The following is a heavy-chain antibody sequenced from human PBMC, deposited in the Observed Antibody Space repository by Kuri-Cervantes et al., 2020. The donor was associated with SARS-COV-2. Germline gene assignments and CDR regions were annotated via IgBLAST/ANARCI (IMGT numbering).Heavy chain of an antibody. Sequence: GESLKISCAASGFAFSSYAMSWVRQAPGKGLEWVSVIYSGGSSTYYADSVKGRFTISRDNSKNTLYLQMNSLRAEDTAVYYCPRSTVTSPLYGMDVWGQGTTVTVSS. CDR1: GFAFSSYA. D-gene: IGHD4-17*01. J-gene: IGHJ6*02. V-gene: IGHV3-23*03. CDR3: PRSTVTSPLYGMDV. CDR2: IYSGGSST.